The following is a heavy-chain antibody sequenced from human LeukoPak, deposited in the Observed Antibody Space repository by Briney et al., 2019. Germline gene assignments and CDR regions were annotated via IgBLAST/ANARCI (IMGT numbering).Heavy chain of an antibody. CDR3: ARDYYDSSGYPNWFDP. D-gene: IGHD3-22*01. CDR1: GFTFSSYG. V-gene: IGHV3-33*01. Sequence: GRSLRLSCAASGFTFSSYGMHWVRQAPGKGLEWVAVIWYDGSNKYYADSAKGRFTISRDNSKNTLYLQMNSLRAEDTAVYYCARDYYDSSGYPNWFDPWGQGTLVTVSS. J-gene: IGHJ5*02. CDR2: IWYDGSNK.